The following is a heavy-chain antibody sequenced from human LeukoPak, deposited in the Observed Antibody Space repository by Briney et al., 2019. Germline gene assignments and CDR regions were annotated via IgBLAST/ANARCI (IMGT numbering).Heavy chain of an antibody. CDR1: GFTVSSNY. V-gene: IGHV3-53*01. J-gene: IGHJ4*02. D-gene: IGHD3-22*01. CDR3: ARRPGYDSGDDY. Sequence: PGGSLRLSCAASGFTVSSNYMSWVRQAPGKGLEWVSVIYSGGSTYYADSVRGRFTISRDNSKNTLYLQMNSLRAEDTAVYYCARRPGYDSGDDYWGQGTLVTVSS. CDR2: IYSGGST.